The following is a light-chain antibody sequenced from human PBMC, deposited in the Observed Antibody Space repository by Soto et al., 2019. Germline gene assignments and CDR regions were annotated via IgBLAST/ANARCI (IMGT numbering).Light chain of an antibody. CDR2: DVS. Sequence: DIQMTQSPPTLSVSVGDRVTITCRASQSISSWLAWYQQRPGKAPNLLIYDVSSLESGVPSRFSGSGSGTEFTLTISSLQPDDFATYYCQQYTNYPWTFGQGTKVEIK. J-gene: IGKJ1*01. CDR1: QSISSW. CDR3: QQYTNYPWT. V-gene: IGKV1-5*01.